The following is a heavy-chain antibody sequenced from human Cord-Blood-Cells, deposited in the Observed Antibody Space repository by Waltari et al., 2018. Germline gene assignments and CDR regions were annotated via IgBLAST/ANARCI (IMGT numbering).Heavy chain of an antibody. CDR1: GGSISSSSYY. CDR3: ARSYKSMTTVTYFDY. J-gene: IGHJ4*02. D-gene: IGHD4-17*01. Sequence: QLQLQESGPGLVKPSETLSLTCTVPGGSISSSSYYWGWLRQPPGKGLEWMGRIYYSGSTYYNPSLKSRVTISVDTSKNQFSLKLSSVTAADTAVYYCARSYKSMTTVTYFDYWGQGTLVTVSS. V-gene: IGHV4-39*01. CDR2: IYYSGST.